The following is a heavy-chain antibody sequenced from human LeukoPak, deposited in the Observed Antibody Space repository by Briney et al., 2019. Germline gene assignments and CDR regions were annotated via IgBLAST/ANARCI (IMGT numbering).Heavy chain of an antibody. CDR1: GGSISSGGYS. D-gene: IGHD3-22*01. V-gene: IGHV4-30-2*01. CDR2: IYHSGST. CDR3: ARGVSGFERYFDY. Sequence: PSETLSLTCAVSGGSISSGGYSWSWIRQPPGKGLEWIGYIYHSGSTCYNPSLKSRVTISVDRSKNRFSLKLGSVTAADTAVYYCARGVSGFERYFDYWGQGTLVTVSS. J-gene: IGHJ4*02.